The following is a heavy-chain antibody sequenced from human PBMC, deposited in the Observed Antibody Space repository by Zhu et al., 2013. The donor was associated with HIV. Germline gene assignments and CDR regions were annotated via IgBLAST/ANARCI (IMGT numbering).Heavy chain of an antibody. J-gene: IGHJ4*02. D-gene: IGHD2-2*01. Sequence: QVQLVQSGAEVKKPGSSVKVSCKASGYTFTSYGISWVRQAPGQGLEWMGWISAYNGNTNYAQKLQGRVTMTTDTSTSTAYMELRSLRSDDTAVYYCARVLDVVNQLHPFEYWGQGTLVTVSS. V-gene: IGHV1-18*01. CDR2: ISAYNGNT. CDR1: GYTFTSYG. CDR3: ARVLDVVNQLHPFEY.